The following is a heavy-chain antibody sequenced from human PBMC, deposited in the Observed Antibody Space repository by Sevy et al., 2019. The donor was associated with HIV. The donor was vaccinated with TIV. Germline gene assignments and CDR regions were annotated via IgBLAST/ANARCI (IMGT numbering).Heavy chain of an antibody. Sequence: GGSLRLSCAASGFTFNDYALHWVRQAPGKGLEWVAIISSDGDNTYYADTVKGRFTISRNNSKNTVYLQMNRLSAVDTAFYYCVGEGAPYRNIRYCSGNNCFYNWFDPWGQGTLVTVSS. D-gene: IGHD2-15*01. J-gene: IGHJ5*02. CDR3: VGEGAPYRNIRYCSGNNCFYNWFDP. CDR2: ISSDGDNT. V-gene: IGHV3-30-3*01. CDR1: GFTFNDYA.